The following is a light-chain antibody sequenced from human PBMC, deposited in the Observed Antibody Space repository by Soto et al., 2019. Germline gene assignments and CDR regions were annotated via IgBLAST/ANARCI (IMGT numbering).Light chain of an antibody. CDR2: DVI. CDR3: SSYTSSSTLGV. CDR1: SSDVGGYNY. V-gene: IGLV2-14*01. Sequence: QSALTQPASVSGSPGQSITISCTGTSSDVGGYNYVSWYQQHPGKAPKLMIYDVINRPSGVSNRFSGSKSGNTASLTISGVQAEDEADYYCSSYTSSSTLGVFGTGTKLTVL. J-gene: IGLJ1*01.